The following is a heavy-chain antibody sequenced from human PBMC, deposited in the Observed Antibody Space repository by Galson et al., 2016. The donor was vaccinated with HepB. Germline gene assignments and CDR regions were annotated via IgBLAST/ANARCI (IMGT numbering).Heavy chain of an antibody. CDR3: AREYINSFDI. V-gene: IGHV6-1*01. D-gene: IGHD1-1*01. Sequence: CAISGDSVSRNFVAWNWIRQSPSRGLEWLGRTYYRSGWMNDYPVSVKSRISISPDTSKKQFSLQLNSVTPEDTAVYYCAREYINSFDIWGQGTMVTVSS. CDR1: GDSVSRNFVA. CDR2: TYYRSGWMN. J-gene: IGHJ3*02.